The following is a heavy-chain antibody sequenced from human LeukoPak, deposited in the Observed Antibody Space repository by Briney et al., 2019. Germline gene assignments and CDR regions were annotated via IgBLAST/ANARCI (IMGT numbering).Heavy chain of an antibody. D-gene: IGHD5-18*01. Sequence: GGSLRLSCAASGFTFSSYSMNWVRQAPGKGLEWVSSISSSSSYIYYADSVKGRFTISRDNAKNSLYLQMNSLRAEDTAVYYCARDLAAMVPIEAFDIWGQGTMVTVSS. CDR2: ISSSSSYI. V-gene: IGHV3-21*01. J-gene: IGHJ3*02. CDR1: GFTFSSYS. CDR3: ARDLAAMVPIEAFDI.